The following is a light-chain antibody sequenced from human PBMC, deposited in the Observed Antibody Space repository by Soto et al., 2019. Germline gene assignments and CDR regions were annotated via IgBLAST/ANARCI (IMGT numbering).Light chain of an antibody. Sequence: IQLTQSPSSLSASVGDRVTITCRAGQDIGSALAWYQQRPGKAPKLLLYDASNLEAGVPSRFSGSGSGTDFTLTITSLRPEDFATYYCQQYNNWQTFGQGTKVEIK. J-gene: IGKJ1*01. CDR2: DAS. CDR1: QDIGSA. V-gene: IGKV1D-13*01. CDR3: QQYNNWQT.